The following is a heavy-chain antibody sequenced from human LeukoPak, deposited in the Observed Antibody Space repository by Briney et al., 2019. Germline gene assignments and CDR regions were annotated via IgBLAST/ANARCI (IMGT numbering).Heavy chain of an antibody. V-gene: IGHV3-23*01. CDR1: GFTFSSYA. CDR3: AKESSWGSGYYFDY. Sequence: PGGSLRLSCAASGFTFSSYAMSWVRQAPGKGLEWVSGISGRGGSTYYADSVKGRFTISRDNSKNTLYLQMNSLRAEDTAVYYCAKESSWGSGYYFDYWGQGNLVTVSS. D-gene: IGHD3-16*01. J-gene: IGHJ4*02. CDR2: ISGRGGST.